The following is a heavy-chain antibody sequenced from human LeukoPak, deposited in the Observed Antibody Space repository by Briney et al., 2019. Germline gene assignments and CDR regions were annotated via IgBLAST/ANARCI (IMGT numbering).Heavy chain of an antibody. J-gene: IGHJ6*03. CDR2: IYTSGST. V-gene: IGHV4-4*09. Sequence: SETLSLTCTVSGGYISSYYWSWIRQPPGKGLAGIGYIYTSGSTNYNPSLKSRVTISVDTSKNQFSLKLSSVTAADTAVYYCARSGNYYYYCMDVWGKGTTVTVSS. CDR3: ARSGNYYYYCMDV. D-gene: IGHD1-1*01. CDR1: GGYISSYY.